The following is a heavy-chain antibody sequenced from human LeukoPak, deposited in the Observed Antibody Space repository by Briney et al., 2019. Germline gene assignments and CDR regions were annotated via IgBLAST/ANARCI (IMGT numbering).Heavy chain of an antibody. Sequence: GSLRLSCAASGFTSSSYAMSWVRQAPGKGLEWVSAISGSGGSTYYADSVKGLFTISRDNSKNTLYLQMNSLRAEDTAVYYCAKVASWYYYYMGVWGKGTTVTVSS. V-gene: IGHV3-23*01. CDR3: AKVASWYYYYMGV. CDR1: GFTSSSYA. CDR2: ISGSGGST. J-gene: IGHJ6*03. D-gene: IGHD6-13*01.